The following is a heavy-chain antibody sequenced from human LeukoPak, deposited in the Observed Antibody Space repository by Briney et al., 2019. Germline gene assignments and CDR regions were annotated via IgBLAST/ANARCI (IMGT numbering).Heavy chain of an antibody. J-gene: IGHJ4*02. CDR2: IYHTGTT. Sequence: SQTLSLTCAVSGGSISSGGYSWSWIRQPPGKGLEWIGYIYHTGTTYYNPSLKSRITISVDTSKNQFSLKLSSVTAADTAVYYCARSPYVWGSYRFLYYFDYWGQGTLVTVSS. V-gene: IGHV4-30-2*01. D-gene: IGHD3-16*02. CDR3: ARSPYVWGSYRFLYYFDY. CDR1: GGSISSGGYS.